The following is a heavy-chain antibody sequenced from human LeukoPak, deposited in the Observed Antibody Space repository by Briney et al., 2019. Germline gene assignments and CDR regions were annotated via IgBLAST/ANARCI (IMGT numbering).Heavy chain of an antibody. CDR3: ATNQIMIREYYFDY. Sequence: PGGSLRLSCAASGFTFSTYGMHWVRQAPGKGLEWVAVIWYDGTNKYYADSVKGRFTISRDNSKNTPYLQMNSLRAEDTAVYYCATNQIMIREYYFDYWGQGTLVTVSS. D-gene: IGHD3-16*01. CDR1: GFTFSTYG. J-gene: IGHJ4*02. CDR2: IWYDGTNK. V-gene: IGHV3-33*01.